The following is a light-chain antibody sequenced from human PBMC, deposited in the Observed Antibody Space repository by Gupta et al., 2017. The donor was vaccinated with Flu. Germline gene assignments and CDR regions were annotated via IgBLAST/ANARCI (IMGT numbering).Light chain of an antibody. CDR2: KAS. CDR1: QNINTW. CDR3: QQYKSYPYT. V-gene: IGKV1-5*03. Sequence: PSTLSASVGDRVTITCRASQNINTWLAWYQQKLGEAPRLLIYKASSLGSGVPSRFSGSGSGTEFTLTINNLQPDDFATFYCQQYKSYPYTFGQGTKLEI. J-gene: IGKJ2*01.